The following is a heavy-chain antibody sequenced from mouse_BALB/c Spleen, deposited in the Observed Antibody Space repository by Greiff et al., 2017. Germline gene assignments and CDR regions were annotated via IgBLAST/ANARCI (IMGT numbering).Heavy chain of an antibody. V-gene: IGHV1-69*02. Sequence: VQLQQPGAELVRPGASVKLSCKASGYTFTSYWINWVKQRPGQGLEWIGNIYPSDSYTNYNQKFKDKATLTVDKSSSTAYMQLSSPTSEDSAVYYCTRRALGPYYAMDYWGQGTSVTVSS. CDR3: TRRALGPYYAMDY. J-gene: IGHJ4*01. D-gene: IGHD4-1*01. CDR2: IYPSDSYT. CDR1: GYTFTSYW.